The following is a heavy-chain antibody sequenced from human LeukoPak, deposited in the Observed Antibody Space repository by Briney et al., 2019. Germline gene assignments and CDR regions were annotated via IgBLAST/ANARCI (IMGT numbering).Heavy chain of an antibody. D-gene: IGHD3-22*01. J-gene: IGHJ4*02. CDR2: ISNSGSTI. Sequence: GGSLRLSCAASGFTFSDYYMSWIRQAPGKGLEWVSYISNSGSTIYYADSVKGRFTISRDNAKNSLYLQMNSLGDEDTAVYYCARARTTYYYDSSGYDYWGQGTLVTVSS. CDR1: GFTFSDYY. CDR3: ARARTTYYYDSSGYDY. V-gene: IGHV3-11*01.